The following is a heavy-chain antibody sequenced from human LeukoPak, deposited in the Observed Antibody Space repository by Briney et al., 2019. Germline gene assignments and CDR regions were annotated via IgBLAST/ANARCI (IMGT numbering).Heavy chain of an antibody. CDR3: ARFIVVVPAATQDAFDI. D-gene: IGHD2-2*01. CDR1: GYTFTGYY. J-gene: IGHJ3*02. CDR2: INPNSGGT. V-gene: IGHV1-2*02. Sequence: GASVKVSCKASGYTFTGYYMHCVRQAPGQGLEWMGWINPNSGGTNYAQKFQGRVTMTRDTSISTAYMELSRLRSDDTAVYYCARFIVVVPAATQDAFDIWGQGTMVTVSS.